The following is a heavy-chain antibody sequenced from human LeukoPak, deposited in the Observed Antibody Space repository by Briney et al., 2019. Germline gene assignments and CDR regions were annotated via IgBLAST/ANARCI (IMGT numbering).Heavy chain of an antibody. CDR2: ITSNSNTI. V-gene: IGHV3-48*04. D-gene: IGHD1/OR15-1a*01. Sequence: GGSLRLSCAGSGFILNSYSMNWVRQAPGKGLEWISYITSNSNTIYYADSVKGRFTISRDNANNSLYLQMDSLKVDDTAVYYCARNTPHFDFWGHGTLVTVSS. CDR1: GFILNSYS. CDR3: ARNTPHFDF. J-gene: IGHJ4*01.